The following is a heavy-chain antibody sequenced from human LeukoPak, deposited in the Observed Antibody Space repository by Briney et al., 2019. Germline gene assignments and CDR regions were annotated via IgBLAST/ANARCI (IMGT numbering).Heavy chain of an antibody. CDR2: VYYSGST. CDR3: ARGSSGWYTGYYFDY. Sequence: SETLSLTCTVSGGSISSYYWSWIRQPPGKGLEWIGYVYYSGSTNYNPSLKSRVTISVDTSKNQFSLKLSSVTAADTAVYYCARGSSGWYTGYYFDYWGQGTLVTVSS. CDR1: GGSISSYY. V-gene: IGHV4-59*12. D-gene: IGHD6-19*01. J-gene: IGHJ4*02.